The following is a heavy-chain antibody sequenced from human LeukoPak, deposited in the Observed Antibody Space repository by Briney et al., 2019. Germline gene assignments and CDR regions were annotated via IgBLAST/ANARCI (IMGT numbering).Heavy chain of an antibody. CDR2: INAGNGNT. Sequence: APVKVSCKASGYTFTSYAMHWVRQAPGQRLEWMGWINAGNGNTKYSQKFQGRVTITRDTSASTAYMELSSLRSEDTAVYYCARERGTWIQKYFQHWGQGTLVTVSS. V-gene: IGHV1-3*01. D-gene: IGHD5-18*01. CDR1: GYTFTSYA. CDR3: ARERGTWIQKYFQH. J-gene: IGHJ1*01.